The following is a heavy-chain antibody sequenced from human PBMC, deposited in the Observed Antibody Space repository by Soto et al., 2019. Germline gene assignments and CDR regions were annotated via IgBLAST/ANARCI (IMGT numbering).Heavy chain of an antibody. J-gene: IGHJ4*02. CDR2: IIPIFGTA. CDR3: ARGDSSGYYYFDY. V-gene: IGHV1-69*13. CDR1: GGTFSSYA. D-gene: IGHD3-22*01. Sequence: SVKVSCKASGGTFSSYAISWVRQAPGQGLEWMGGIIPIFGTANYAQKFQGRVTITADESTSTAYMELSSLRPEDTAVYYCARGDSSGYYYFDYWGQGTLVTVSS.